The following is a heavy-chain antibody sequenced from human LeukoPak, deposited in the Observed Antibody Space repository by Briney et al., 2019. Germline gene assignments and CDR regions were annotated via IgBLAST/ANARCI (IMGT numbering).Heavy chain of an antibody. J-gene: IGHJ4*02. CDR3: ASEISSGWPYFDY. Sequence: GGSLRLSCAASGFTFDGYGMSWVRQAPGKGLEWVSGINWNGGSTGCADSVKGRFTISRDNAKNSLYLQMNSLRAEDTALYYCASEISSGWPYFDYWGQGTLVTVSS. CDR1: GFTFDGYG. CDR2: INWNGGST. V-gene: IGHV3-20*04. D-gene: IGHD6-19*01.